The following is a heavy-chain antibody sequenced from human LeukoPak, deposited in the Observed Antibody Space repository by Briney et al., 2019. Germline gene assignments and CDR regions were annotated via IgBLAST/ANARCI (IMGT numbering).Heavy chain of an antibody. CDR2: ISSSGSTI. CDR1: GFTFSDYY. D-gene: IGHD2-2*01. V-gene: IGHV3-11*01. Sequence: GGSLRLSCAASGFTFSDYYMSWIRQAPGKGLEWVSYISSSGSTIYYADSVKGRFTISRDNAKNSLYLQMNSLRAEDTAVYYCAIDDRRVGFCSSTSCHDGGLDIWGQGTMVTVSS. CDR3: AIDDRRVGFCSSTSCHDGGLDI. J-gene: IGHJ3*02.